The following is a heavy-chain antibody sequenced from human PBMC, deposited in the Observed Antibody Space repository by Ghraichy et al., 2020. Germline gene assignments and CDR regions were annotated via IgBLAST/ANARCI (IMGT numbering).Heavy chain of an antibody. D-gene: IGHD4-23*01. V-gene: IGHV4-34*01. J-gene: IGHJ4*02. Sequence: SETLSLTCAVYGGSFSGYYWSWIRQPPGKGLEWSGEINHSGSTNYNPSLKSRVTISVDTSKNQFSLKLSSVTAADTAVYYCARVPPDYGGDYYFDYWGQGTLVTVSS. CDR3: ARVPPDYGGDYYFDY. CDR2: INHSGST. CDR1: GGSFSGYY.